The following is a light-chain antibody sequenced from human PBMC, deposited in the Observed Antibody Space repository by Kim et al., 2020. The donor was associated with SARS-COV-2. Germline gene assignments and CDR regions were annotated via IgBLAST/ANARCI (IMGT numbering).Light chain of an antibody. CDR3: QQYGSSP. CDR2: GAS. J-gene: IGKJ3*01. V-gene: IGKV3-20*01. CDR1: QSVSSSY. Sequence: EIVLTQSPGTLSLSPGERATLSCRASQSVSSSYLAWYQQKPGQAPRLLIYGASSRATGIPDRFSGSGSGTDFTLTISRLEPEDFAVYYCQQYGSSPFGLGTKVDIK.